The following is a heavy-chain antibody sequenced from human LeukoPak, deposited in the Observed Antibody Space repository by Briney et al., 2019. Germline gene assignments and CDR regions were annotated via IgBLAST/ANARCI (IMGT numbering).Heavy chain of an antibody. CDR1: GGTFSSYA. Sequence: ASVKVSCKASGGTFSSYAMSWVRQAPGKGLEWVSAISGSGGSTYYADSVKGRFTISRDNSKNTLYLQMNSLRAEDTAVYYCAKLVGHDYYDSSGYYYGRDQVYFDYWGQGTLVTVSS. CDR3: AKLVGHDYYDSSGYYYGRDQVYFDY. V-gene: IGHV3-23*01. D-gene: IGHD3-22*01. J-gene: IGHJ4*02. CDR2: ISGSGGST.